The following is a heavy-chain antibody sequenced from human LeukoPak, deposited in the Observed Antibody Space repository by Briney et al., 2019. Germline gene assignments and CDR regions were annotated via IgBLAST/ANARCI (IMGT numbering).Heavy chain of an antibody. J-gene: IGHJ6*02. CDR3: ARDGYCSGGSCPISYYYYGMDV. V-gene: IGHV3-48*02. Sequence: GGSLRLSCAASGFTFSSYSMNRVRQAPGKGLEWVSYISSSSSTIYYADSVKGRFTISRDNAKSSLYLQMNSLRDEDTAVYYCARDGYCSGGSCPISYYYYGMDVWGQGTTVTVFS. D-gene: IGHD2-15*01. CDR1: GFTFSSYS. CDR2: ISSSSSTI.